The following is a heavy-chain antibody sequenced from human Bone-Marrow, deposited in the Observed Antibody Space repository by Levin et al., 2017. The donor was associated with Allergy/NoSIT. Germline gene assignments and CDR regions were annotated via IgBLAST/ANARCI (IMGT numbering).Heavy chain of an antibody. Sequence: GESLKISCKGSGYSFTSFWIGWVRQLPGKGLEWVGIIYPGDSDTRYSPSLQGQVTISADKSISTAYLQWSSLKASDNAMYYCARHLGGSYNSPFGHWGQGTLVTVSS. V-gene: IGHV5-51*01. J-gene: IGHJ4*02. CDR2: IYPGDSDT. D-gene: IGHD5-24*01. CDR1: GYSFTSFW. CDR3: ARHLGGSYNSPFGH.